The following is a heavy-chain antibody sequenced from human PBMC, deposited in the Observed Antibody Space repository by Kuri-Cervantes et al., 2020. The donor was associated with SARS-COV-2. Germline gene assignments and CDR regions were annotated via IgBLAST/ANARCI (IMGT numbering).Heavy chain of an antibody. D-gene: IGHD3-16*01. J-gene: IGHJ2*01. CDR1: GFTFSSYG. CDR2: IRYDGSNK. V-gene: IGHV3-30*02. Sequence: GESLKISCAASGFTFSSYGMHWVRQAPGKGLEWVAFIRYDGSNKYYADSVKGRFTISRDNAKNSLYLQMNSLRAEDTAVYYCARSKPGGWYFDLWGRGTLVTVSS. CDR3: ARSKPGGWYFDL.